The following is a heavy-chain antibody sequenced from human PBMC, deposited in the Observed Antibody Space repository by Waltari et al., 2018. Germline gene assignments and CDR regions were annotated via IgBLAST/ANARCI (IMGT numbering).Heavy chain of an antibody. V-gene: IGHV3-23*01. D-gene: IGHD2-15*01. CDR3: AKEIGSRLSFDY. CDR1: GFTFSSCG. Sequence: EVQLLDSGGALVQPGGSLRLSCAASGFTFSSCGMNGVRQAPGKGLEWVSAISGICTNTYYADSVSGRFTFSRDNSKNMLFLQMNGLRAEDTAIYYCAKEIGSRLSFDYWGQGTLVTISS. CDR2: ISGICTNT. J-gene: IGHJ4*02.